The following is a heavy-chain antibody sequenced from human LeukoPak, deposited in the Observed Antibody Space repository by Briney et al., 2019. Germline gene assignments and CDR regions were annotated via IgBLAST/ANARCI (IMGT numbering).Heavy chain of an antibody. CDR2: IYYSGST. V-gene: IGHV4-59*01. CDR3: ARDKYYYYMDV. Sequence: SETLSLTCTVSGGSISSYYWSWIRQPPGKGLEWIGYIYYSGSTDYNPSLKSRVTISVETSKNQFSLKLSSVTAADTAVYYCARDKYYYYMDVWGKGTTVTISS. CDR1: GGSISSYY. J-gene: IGHJ6*03.